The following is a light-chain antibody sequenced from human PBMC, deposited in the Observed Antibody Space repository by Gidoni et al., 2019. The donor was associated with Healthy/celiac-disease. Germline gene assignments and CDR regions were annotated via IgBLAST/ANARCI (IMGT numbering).Light chain of an antibody. CDR1: QSVSSSY. V-gene: IGKV3-20*01. CDR3: QQYGSSPRT. CDR2: GAS. J-gene: IGKJ1*01. Sequence: VLTQSPGTLPLSPGERATLSCRASQSVSSSYLAWYQQKPGQAPRLLIYGASSRATGIPDRFSGSGSGTDFTLTISRLEPEDFAVYYCQQYGSSPRTFGQGTKVEIK.